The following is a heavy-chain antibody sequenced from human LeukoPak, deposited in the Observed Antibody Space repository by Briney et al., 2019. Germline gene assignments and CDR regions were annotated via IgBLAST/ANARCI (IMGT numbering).Heavy chain of an antibody. J-gene: IGHJ5*02. Sequence: PSETLSLTCALYGGSFRGYYWSWIRQSPGKGLEWIGEINYSGTTNYNPSLKSRVTISGDTAKNQFSLKLSSVTAADTAVYYCARLVGWYCSGGSCSSNWFDPWGQGTLVTVSS. CDR1: GGSFRGYY. CDR2: INYSGTT. V-gene: IGHV4-34*01. D-gene: IGHD2-15*01. CDR3: ARLVGWYCSGGSCSSNWFDP.